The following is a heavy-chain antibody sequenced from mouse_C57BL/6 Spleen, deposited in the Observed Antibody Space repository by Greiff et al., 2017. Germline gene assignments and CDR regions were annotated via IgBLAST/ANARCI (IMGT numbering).Heavy chain of an antibody. Sequence: QVHVKQSGAELVRPGASVKLSCKASGYTFTDYYINWVKQRPGQGLEWIARIYPGSGNTYYNEKFKGKATLTAEKSSSTAYMQLSSLTSEDSAVYFCAKDKNSYYGSSFYYAMDYWGQGTSVTVSS. CDR3: AKDKNSYYGSSFYYAMDY. D-gene: IGHD1-1*01. J-gene: IGHJ4*01. CDR2: IYPGSGNT. CDR1: GYTFTDYY. V-gene: IGHV1-76*01.